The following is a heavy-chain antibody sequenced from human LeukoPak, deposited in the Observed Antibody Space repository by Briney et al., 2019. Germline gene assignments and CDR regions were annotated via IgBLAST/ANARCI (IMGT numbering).Heavy chain of an antibody. V-gene: IGHV4-34*01. CDR2: INHSGST. D-gene: IGHD2-2*01. CDR1: GGSFSGYY. J-gene: IGHJ6*02. CDR3: ARGLVVPAYYYYYGMDV. Sequence: SETLSLTCAVYGGSFSGYYWSWIRQPPGKGLEWVGEINHSGSTNYNPSLKSRVTISVDTSKNQFSLKLSSVTAADTAVYYCARGLVVPAYYYYYGMDVWGQGTTVTVS.